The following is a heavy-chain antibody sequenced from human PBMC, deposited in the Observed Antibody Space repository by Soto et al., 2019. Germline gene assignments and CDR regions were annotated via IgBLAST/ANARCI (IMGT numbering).Heavy chain of an antibody. CDR3: ARRVDHSFDY. CDR2: IYYSGST. Sequence: QLQLQESGPGLVKPSETLSLTCTGSGGSISSSGYYWGWIRQSPEKGLEWIGSIYYSGSTYHNPSLKSRVTISVETSKNQFSLKLTSVTAADTAVYYCARRVDHSFDYWGQGTLVTVSS. CDR1: GGSISSSGYY. J-gene: IGHJ4*02. V-gene: IGHV4-39*01.